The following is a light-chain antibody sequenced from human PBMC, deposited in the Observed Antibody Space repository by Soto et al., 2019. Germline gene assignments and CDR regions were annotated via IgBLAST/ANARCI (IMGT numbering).Light chain of an antibody. V-gene: IGKV1-39*01. CDR1: QSISSY. Sequence: INMTHSPSSLSASVGDIVTITFRASQSISSYLNWYQQKPGKAPKLLIYAASSLQSGVPSRFSGSGSGTDFTLTISSLQPEDFATYYCQQSYSTPITFGQGTRLEI. J-gene: IGKJ5*01. CDR3: QQSYSTPIT. CDR2: AAS.